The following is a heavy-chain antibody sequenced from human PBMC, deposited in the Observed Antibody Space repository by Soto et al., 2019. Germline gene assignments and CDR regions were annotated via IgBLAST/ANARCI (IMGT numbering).Heavy chain of an antibody. J-gene: IGHJ6*02. CDR1: GFTLSDYE. CDR2: ISTGSSTI. Sequence: LSCRASGFTLSDYEMHWVRQAPGKGLEWVSYISTGSSTIYYADSVRGRFTISRDNAENSLFLEMKSLRPEDTAVYHCARVRAGAANGYYGMDVWGQGTTVTVSS. CDR3: ARVRAGAANGYYGMDV. V-gene: IGHV3-48*03. D-gene: IGHD1-26*01.